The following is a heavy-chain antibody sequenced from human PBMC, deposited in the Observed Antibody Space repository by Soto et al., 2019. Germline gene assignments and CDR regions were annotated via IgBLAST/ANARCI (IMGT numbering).Heavy chain of an antibody. CDR1: GFTFRSYA. J-gene: IGHJ4*02. V-gene: IGHV3-23*01. CDR3: ARRGPGTYFDH. D-gene: IGHD6-13*01. Sequence: EVRLLESGGGLVQPGGSLRLSCAASGFTFRSYAMNWVRQAPGKGLEGVSVISGSGGSTYYADSVKGRFTISRDNSKNTLSLQMNSLRAEDTAVYYCARRGPGTYFDHWGQGTLVTVSS. CDR2: ISGSGGST.